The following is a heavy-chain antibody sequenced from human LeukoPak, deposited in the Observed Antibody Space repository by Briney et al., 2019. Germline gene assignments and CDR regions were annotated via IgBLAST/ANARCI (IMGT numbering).Heavy chain of an antibody. CDR1: GLTFNTYG. D-gene: IGHD6-13*01. J-gene: IGHJ4*02. CDR3: ARGAQLTDY. V-gene: IGHV3-64*01. CDR2: IGPDGGTT. Sequence: GGSLRLSCEAPGLTFNTYGMHWVRQAPAKGLEYVSGIGPDGGTTYYAKSVKGRFTISRDNSKSMVYLQMDSLTADDMAVYYCARGAQLTDYWGQGTLVTVSS.